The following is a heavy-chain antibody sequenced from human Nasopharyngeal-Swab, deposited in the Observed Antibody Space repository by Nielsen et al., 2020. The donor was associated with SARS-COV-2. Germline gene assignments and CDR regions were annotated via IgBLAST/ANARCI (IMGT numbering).Heavy chain of an antibody. Sequence: KVSCKGSGYSFTSYWISWVRQMPGKGVEWMGRIDPSDSYTNYSRSFQGHVTISADKSISTAYLQWSSLKASDTDMYYCARRAYCSGGSCYSPYYYYIDVWGKGTPVTVSS. CDR1: GYSFTSYW. D-gene: IGHD2-15*01. CDR3: ARRAYCSGGSCYSPYYYYIDV. J-gene: IGHJ6*03. V-gene: IGHV5-10-1*01. CDR2: IDPSDSYT.